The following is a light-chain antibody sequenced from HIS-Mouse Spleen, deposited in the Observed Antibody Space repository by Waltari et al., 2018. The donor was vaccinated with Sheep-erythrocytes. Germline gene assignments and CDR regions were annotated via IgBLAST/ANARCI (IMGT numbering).Light chain of an antibody. CDR2: SNN. CDR1: SPHIGSNT. CDR3: AAWDDSLNGRV. Sequence: QSVLTQPPSASGTPGQRVTISCSGSSPHIGSNTVHWYQQLPGTAPKLLIHSNNQRPSGVPDRFSGSKSGTSASLAISGLQSEDEADYYCAAWDDSLNGRVFGGGTKLTVL. V-gene: IGLV1-44*01. J-gene: IGLJ3*02.